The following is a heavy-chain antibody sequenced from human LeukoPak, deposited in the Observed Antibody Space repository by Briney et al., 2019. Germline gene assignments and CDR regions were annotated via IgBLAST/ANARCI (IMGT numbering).Heavy chain of an antibody. CDR2: IFPILGIA. CDR1: GGTFSSYA. Sequence: VASLKDSCKASGGTFSSYATSWVRQAPGQGLEWVARIFPILGIANYAQTFQGRVTITADKSTSTPYMELSSLRAEDTAVYYCASQPCSGGSCYYGGLGFDYWGKGTLVTVSS. J-gene: IGHJ4*02. D-gene: IGHD2-15*01. CDR3: ASQPCSGGSCYYGGLGFDY. V-gene: IGHV1-69*04.